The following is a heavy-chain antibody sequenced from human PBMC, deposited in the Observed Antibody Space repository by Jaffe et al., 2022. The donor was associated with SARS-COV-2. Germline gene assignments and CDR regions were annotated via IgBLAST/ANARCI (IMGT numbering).Heavy chain of an antibody. CDR1: GYTFTSYD. D-gene: IGHD6-13*01. CDR3: ARDIIAAADPRTYYYYYGMDV. J-gene: IGHJ6*02. V-gene: IGHV1-8*01. Sequence: QVQLVQSGAEVKKPGASVKVSCKASGYTFTSYDINWVRQATGQGLEWMGWMNPNSGNTGYAQKFQGRVTMTRNTSISTAYMELSSLRSEDTAVYYCARDIIAAADPRTYYYYYGMDVWGQGTTVTVSS. CDR2: MNPNSGNT.